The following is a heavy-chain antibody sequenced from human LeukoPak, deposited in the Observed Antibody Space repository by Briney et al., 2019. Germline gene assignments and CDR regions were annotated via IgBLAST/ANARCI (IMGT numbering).Heavy chain of an antibody. V-gene: IGHV4-34*01. D-gene: IGHD3-10*01. J-gene: IGHJ4*02. CDR2: INHSGST. Sequence: SETLSLTCAVYGGSFRGYYWSWIRQPPGKGLEWIGEINHSGSTNYNPSLKSRVTISVDTSKNQFSLKLSSVTAADTAVYYCARSRFGPSWGQGTLVTVSS. CDR1: GGSFRGYY. CDR3: ARSRFGPS.